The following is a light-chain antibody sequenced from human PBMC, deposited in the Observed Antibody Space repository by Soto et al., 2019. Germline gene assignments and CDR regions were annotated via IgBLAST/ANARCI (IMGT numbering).Light chain of an antibody. CDR1: QSVSSS. Sequence: EVVMTQSPATLSLSPGERATLSCRASQSVSSSLAWYQQKPGQAPRLLIYGASTRAAGIPDRFSGSGSETEFTLTIRSLQAENFAIYYCQQYNNWWTFGPGTKVEIK. CDR2: GAS. J-gene: IGKJ1*01. CDR3: QQYNNWWT. V-gene: IGKV3-15*01.